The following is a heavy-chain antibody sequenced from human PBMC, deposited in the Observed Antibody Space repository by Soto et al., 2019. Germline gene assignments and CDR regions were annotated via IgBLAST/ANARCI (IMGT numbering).Heavy chain of an antibody. CDR1: GFTFSYYG. Sequence: GSLRLSCAASGFTFSYYGMHWVRQAPGKGLEWVAGIWHDGSNRNYADSVKGRFTISRDNPKNTLYLQMNSLRAADTAVYYCAREAPIYNGVSYFDYWGQGTLVTVSS. CDR3: AREAPIYNGVSYFDY. V-gene: IGHV3-33*01. D-gene: IGHD2-8*01. CDR2: IWHDGSNR. J-gene: IGHJ4*02.